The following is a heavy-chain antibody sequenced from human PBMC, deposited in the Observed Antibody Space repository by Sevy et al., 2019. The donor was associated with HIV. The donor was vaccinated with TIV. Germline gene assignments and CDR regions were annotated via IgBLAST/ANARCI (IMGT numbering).Heavy chain of an antibody. CDR3: AKDSNIGGFRGDFWSGYYTGYYYYYGMDV. Sequence: GGSLRLSCAASGFTVSSNYMSWVRQAPGKGLEWVSVIYSGGSTYYADSVKGRFTISRDNSKNTLYLQMNSLRAEDTAVYYCAKDSNIGGFRGDFWSGYYTGYYYYYGMDVWGQGTTVTVSS. V-gene: IGHV3-53*05. D-gene: IGHD3-3*01. CDR1: GFTVSSNY. J-gene: IGHJ6*02. CDR2: IYSGGST.